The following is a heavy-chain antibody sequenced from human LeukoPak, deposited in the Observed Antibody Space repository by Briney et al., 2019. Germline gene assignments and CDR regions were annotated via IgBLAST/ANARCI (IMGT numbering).Heavy chain of an antibody. D-gene: IGHD1-26*01. J-gene: IGHJ4*02. V-gene: IGHV3-23*01. Sequence: GGTLRLSCAASGFPFSNYGMSWVRQAPGKGLEWVSAISGSGGSTYYADSVKGRFTISRDNSKNTLYLLMNSLRAEDTAVYYCARVYSGSYWYFDYWGQGTLVTVSS. CDR1: GFPFSNYG. CDR3: ARVYSGSYWYFDY. CDR2: ISGSGGST.